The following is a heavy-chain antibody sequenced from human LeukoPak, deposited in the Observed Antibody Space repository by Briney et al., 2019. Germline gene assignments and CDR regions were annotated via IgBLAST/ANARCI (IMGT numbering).Heavy chain of an antibody. CDR3: AKDRGGRIVVVFGH. V-gene: IGHV3-23*01. J-gene: IGHJ5*02. Sequence: GGSLRLSCAASGFTFSGSAMHWVRQAPGKGLEWVSAISGSGGSTYYADSVKGRFTISRDNSKNTLYLQMNSLRAEDTAVYYCAKDRGGRIVVVFGHWGQGTLVTVSS. D-gene: IGHD3-22*01. CDR1: GFTFSGSA. CDR2: ISGSGGST.